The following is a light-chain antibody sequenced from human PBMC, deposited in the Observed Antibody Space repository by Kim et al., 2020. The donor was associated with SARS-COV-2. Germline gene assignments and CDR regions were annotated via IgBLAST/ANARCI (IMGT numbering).Light chain of an antibody. CDR2: GTN. CDR3: SSWDDILNGVL. CDR1: SSNIKTNN. J-gene: IGLJ2*01. Sequence: GQRVTISCSGSSSNIKTNNVNWYQQLPGTAPKLLIYGTNQWPSGVPDRFSGSKSGTSASLTISGLQSEDEAYYFCSSWDDILNGVLFGGGTKLTVL. V-gene: IGLV1-44*01.